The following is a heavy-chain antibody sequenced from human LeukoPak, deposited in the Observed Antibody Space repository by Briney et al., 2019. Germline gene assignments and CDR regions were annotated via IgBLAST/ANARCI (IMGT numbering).Heavy chain of an antibody. Sequence: GGSLRLSCAASGFTFSSYAMHWVRQAPGKGLEWVAVISYDGSNKYYADSVKGRFTISRDKSKNTLYLQMNSLRAEDTAVYYCASGNDYGDYVVMSNWGQGTLVTVSS. D-gene: IGHD4-17*01. J-gene: IGHJ4*02. CDR1: GFTFSSYA. CDR3: ASGNDYGDYVVMSN. V-gene: IGHV3-30*04. CDR2: ISYDGSNK.